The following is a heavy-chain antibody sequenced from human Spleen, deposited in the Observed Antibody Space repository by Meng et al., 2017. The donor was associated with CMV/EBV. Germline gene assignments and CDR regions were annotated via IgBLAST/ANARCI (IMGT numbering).Heavy chain of an antibody. Sequence: GGSLRLSCVTSAFSFRRYGMHWVRQAPGKGLECVAVKRYDGSNKYYADSVKGRFTISRENAKNPLYLQMNSLRAGDTAVYYCARGPPWFGELAGMDVWGQGTMVTVSS. J-gene: IGHJ6*02. CDR3: ARGPPWFGELAGMDV. CDR2: KRYDGSNK. D-gene: IGHD3-10*01. CDR1: AFSFRRYG. V-gene: IGHV3-33*01.